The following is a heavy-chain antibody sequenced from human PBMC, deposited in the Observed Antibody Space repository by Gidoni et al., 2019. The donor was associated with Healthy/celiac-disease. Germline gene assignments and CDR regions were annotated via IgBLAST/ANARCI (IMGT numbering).Heavy chain of an antibody. D-gene: IGHD3-10*01. Sequence: VQLVQSGSELKKPGASVKVSCKASGYTFTSYDMNWVRQDPGQGLEWMGWINTNTGNPTYAQGFTGRFVFSLDTSVSTAYLQMSSIKAEDTAVYYCARDSKVRGVIFPADYWGQGTLVTVSS. V-gene: IGHV7-4-1*02. CDR2: INTNTGNP. CDR1: GYTFTSYD. CDR3: ARDSKVRGVIFPADY. J-gene: IGHJ4*02.